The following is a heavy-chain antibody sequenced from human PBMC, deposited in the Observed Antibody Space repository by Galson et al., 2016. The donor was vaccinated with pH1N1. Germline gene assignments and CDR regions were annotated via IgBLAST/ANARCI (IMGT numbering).Heavy chain of an antibody. CDR2: ISPIFGSI. D-gene: IGHD3-10*01. J-gene: IGHJ6*02. CDR3: ATAGPHVREIFYYSYATDV. V-gene: IGHV1-69*06. Sequence: SVKVSCKASGGTFTNSAVSWVRQAPGQGLEWMGGISPIFGSINYAQRFQGRLTITADIFTNTAYMELSSLRSEDTAIYYCATAGPHVREIFYYSYATDVWGQGTTVTVSS. CDR1: GGTFTNSA.